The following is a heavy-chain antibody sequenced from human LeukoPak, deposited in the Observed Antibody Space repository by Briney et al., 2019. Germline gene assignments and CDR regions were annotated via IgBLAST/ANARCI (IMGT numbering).Heavy chain of an antibody. J-gene: IGHJ4*02. CDR1: GFTFGSYW. CDR2: INTDGGST. D-gene: IGHD3-22*01. V-gene: IGHV3-74*01. Sequence: GGSLRLSCAASGFTFGSYWMHWVRQAPGKGLVWVSRINTDGGSTTYADSVKGRFTISRDNAKNSLYLQMNSLRAEDTAVYYCARGLYYYDSSAGNYFDYWGQGTLVTVSS. CDR3: ARGLYYYDSSAGNYFDY.